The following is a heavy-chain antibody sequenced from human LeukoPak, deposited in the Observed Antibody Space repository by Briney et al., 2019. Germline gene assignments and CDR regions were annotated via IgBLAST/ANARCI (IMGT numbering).Heavy chain of an antibody. D-gene: IGHD3-22*01. CDR3: ARGEKYYYDSSGYYYFDY. Sequence: GASVKVSCKASGYTFTGYYMHWVRQAPGQGLEWMGWINPNSGGTNYAQKFQGRVTMTRDTSISTAYMELSRLRSDDTAVYYCARGEKYYYDSSGYYYFDYWGQGTLVTVSS. CDR2: INPNSGGT. J-gene: IGHJ4*02. V-gene: IGHV1-2*02. CDR1: GYTFTGYY.